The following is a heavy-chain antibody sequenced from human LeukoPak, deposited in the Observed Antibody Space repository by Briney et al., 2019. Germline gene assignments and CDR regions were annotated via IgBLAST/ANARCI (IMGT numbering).Heavy chain of an antibody. CDR2: IIGNRVST. J-gene: IGHJ5*01. CDR1: GFTFSTYP. CDR3: FKDFGSSWSNWFDF. Sequence: GGSLRLSCSASGFTFSTYPMHCFRQHPARELQYVSAIIGNRVSTYYKHSVKGRFIISGDTSKNTLYLQMRSLITAETAVYYCFKDFGSSWSNWFDFWGQGTLVTVSP. D-gene: IGHD6-13*01. V-gene: IGHV3-64D*06.